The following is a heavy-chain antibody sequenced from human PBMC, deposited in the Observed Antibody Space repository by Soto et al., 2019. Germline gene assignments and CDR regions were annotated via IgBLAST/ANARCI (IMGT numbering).Heavy chain of an antibody. J-gene: IGHJ4*02. CDR3: AQRGGGGYYGAFDY. Sequence: PGGSLRLSCATSGFTFSTYAMTWVRQAPGKGLEWVSGVSDSGDTTYYADSVRGRFTISRDNSNNKLYLQMNSLRGDDTAVYYCAQRGGGGYYGAFDYWGRGTLVTVS. CDR2: VSDSGDTT. V-gene: IGHV3-23*01. D-gene: IGHD3-22*01. CDR1: GFTFSTYA.